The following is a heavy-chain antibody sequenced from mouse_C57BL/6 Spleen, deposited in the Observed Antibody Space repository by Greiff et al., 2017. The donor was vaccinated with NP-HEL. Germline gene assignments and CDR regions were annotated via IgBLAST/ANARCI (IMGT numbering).Heavy chain of an antibody. CDR1: GFSLSTFGMG. D-gene: IGHD1-1*01. CDR2: IWWDDDK. Sequence: QVTLKVSGPGILQPSQTLSLTCSFSGFSLSTFGMGVGWIRQPSGKGLEWLAPIWWDDDKYYNPALNSRPTISKDTYKNQVLLKIANVDTADTSSYYCARMAWYYGMLDYWGQGTSVTVSS. J-gene: IGHJ4*01. V-gene: IGHV8-8*01. CDR3: ARMAWYYGMLDY.